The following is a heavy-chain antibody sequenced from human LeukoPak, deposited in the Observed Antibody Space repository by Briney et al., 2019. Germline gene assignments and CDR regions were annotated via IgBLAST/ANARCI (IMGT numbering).Heavy chain of an antibody. V-gene: IGHV3-15*01. CDR2: IKSKTDGGTT. Sequence: GGSLRLSCAASGFTFSNAWMSWVRQAPGKGLEWVGRIKSKTDGGTTDYAAPVKGRFTISRDDSKNTAYLQMSSLQTEDTAVYYCLTMITATIGGHWGQGTLVTVSS. CDR3: LTMITATIGGH. J-gene: IGHJ4*02. CDR1: GFTFSNAW. D-gene: IGHD1/OR15-1a*01.